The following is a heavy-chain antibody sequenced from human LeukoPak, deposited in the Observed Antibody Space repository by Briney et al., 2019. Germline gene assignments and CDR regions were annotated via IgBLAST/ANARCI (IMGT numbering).Heavy chain of an antibody. CDR3: ARARKGYYYDSSGYGDFDY. J-gene: IGHJ4*02. V-gene: IGHV1-69*05. Sequence: ASLKVSCKASGGTFSSYAISWVRQAPGQGLEWMGRIIPIFGTANYAQKFQGRVTITTDESTSTAYMELSSLRSEDTAVYYCARARKGYYYDSSGYGDFDYWGQGTLVTVSS. CDR1: GGTFSSYA. D-gene: IGHD3-22*01. CDR2: IIPIFGTA.